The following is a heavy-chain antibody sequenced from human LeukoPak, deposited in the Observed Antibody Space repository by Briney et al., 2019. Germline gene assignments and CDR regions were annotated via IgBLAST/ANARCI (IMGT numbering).Heavy chain of an antibody. J-gene: IGHJ4*02. CDR3: ARGLLWLF. Sequence: GGSLRLSCAVSGFTLIRNGMHWVRQAPGKWLEWVAFIRSDGENKYYADSVKGRFTISRDNAKNSVYLQMNSLRVEDTAVYYCARGLLWLFGGQGTLVTVSS. CDR2: IRSDGENK. D-gene: IGHD3-10*01. CDR1: GFTLIRNG. V-gene: IGHV3-30*02.